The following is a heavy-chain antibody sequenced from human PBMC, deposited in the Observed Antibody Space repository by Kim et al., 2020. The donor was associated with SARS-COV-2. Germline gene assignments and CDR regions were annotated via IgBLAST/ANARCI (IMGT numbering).Heavy chain of an antibody. J-gene: IGHJ3*02. CDR1: GGSISSYY. CDR3: ARLGRGYSYGYGPHDAFDI. CDR2: IYYSGST. Sequence: SETLSLTCTVSGGSISSYYWSWIRQPPGKGLEWIGYIYYSGSTNYNPSLKSRVTISVDTSKNQFSLKLSSVTAADTAVYYCARLGRGYSYGYGPHDAFDIWGQGTMVTVSS. D-gene: IGHD5-18*01. V-gene: IGHV4-59*08.